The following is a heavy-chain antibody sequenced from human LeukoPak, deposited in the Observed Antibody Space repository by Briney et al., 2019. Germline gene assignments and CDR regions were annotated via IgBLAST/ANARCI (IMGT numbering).Heavy chain of an antibody. Sequence: SETLSLTCTVSGGSISSSSYYWGWIRQPPGKGLEWIGSIYYSGSTYYNPSLKSRVTISVDTSKNQFSLKLSSVTAADTAVYYCARAGNMVRGTTVKIRFDPWGQGTLVTVSS. CDR2: IYYSGST. J-gene: IGHJ5*02. CDR3: ARAGNMVRGTTVKIRFDP. V-gene: IGHV4-39*01. CDR1: GGSISSSSYY. D-gene: IGHD3-10*01.